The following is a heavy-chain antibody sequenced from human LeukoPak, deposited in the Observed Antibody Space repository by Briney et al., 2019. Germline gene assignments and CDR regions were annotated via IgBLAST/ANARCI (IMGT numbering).Heavy chain of an antibody. Sequence: SETLSLTCAVYGGSFSGYYWSWIRQPPGKGLERIGEITHSGTTNYNPSLESRLTISIDTSKNQFSLKLSSVTAADTAVYYCARLITPTSGSNWFDPWGQGTLVTVSS. V-gene: IGHV4-34*01. CDR2: ITHSGTT. CDR1: GGSFSGYY. J-gene: IGHJ5*02. CDR3: ARLITPTSGSNWFDP. D-gene: IGHD3-10*01.